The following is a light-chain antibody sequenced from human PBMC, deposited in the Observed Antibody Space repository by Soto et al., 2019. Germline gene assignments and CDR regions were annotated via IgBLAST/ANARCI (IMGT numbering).Light chain of an antibody. J-gene: IGKJ4*01. CDR1: QDITID. Sequence: QMTQSPSSLSAPVGDTVTITCRASQDITIDVAWYQQKPGKPPSLLISDASTLHSGVPSRFSGSGYATDFTLTISNLQPEDVATYYCHKYNSFPPTFGGGTKVDVK. CDR2: DAS. V-gene: IGKV1-27*01. CDR3: HKYNSFPPT.